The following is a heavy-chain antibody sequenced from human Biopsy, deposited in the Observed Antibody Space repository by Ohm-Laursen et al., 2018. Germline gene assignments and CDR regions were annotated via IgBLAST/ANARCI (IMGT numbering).Heavy chain of an antibody. V-gene: IGHV4-59*01. D-gene: IGHD1-26*01. CDR2: ISYSGST. Sequence: SETLSLTCTVSGDSISSYYWSWIRQPPGKGLEGIGYISYSGSTNYNPSLRSRVTISVDRSKNQFSLELSSVTAADTAVYYCARVGAGAPSIDYFDYWGQGALVTVSS. J-gene: IGHJ4*02. CDR3: ARVGAGAPSIDYFDY. CDR1: GDSISSYY.